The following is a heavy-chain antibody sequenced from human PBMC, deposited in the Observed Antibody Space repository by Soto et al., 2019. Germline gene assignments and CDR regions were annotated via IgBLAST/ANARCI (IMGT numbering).Heavy chain of an antibody. CDR1: GYTFSDFD. D-gene: IGHD3-16*01. J-gene: IGHJ6*02. V-gene: IGHV1-8*01. Sequence: ASVKVSCKASGYTFSDFDINWLRQASGQGPEWMGWMNAKSGDTFFAQRFQGKFNMTWDTSLSTAYMEVGSLTSDDTAIYYCARGNPFNYAGFNVWGQGTTVTVSS. CDR3: ARGNPFNYAGFNV. CDR2: MNAKSGDT.